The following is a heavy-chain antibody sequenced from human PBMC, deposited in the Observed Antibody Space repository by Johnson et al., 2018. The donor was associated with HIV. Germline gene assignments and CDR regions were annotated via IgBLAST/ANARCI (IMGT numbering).Heavy chain of an antibody. D-gene: IGHD4-23*01. V-gene: IGHV3-30-3*01. CDR3: AKVGATVITPRGEAFDI. CDR2: ISYDGSNK. CDR1: GFSFSTYS. Sequence: QVQLVESGGGVVQPGRSLRLSCAASGFSFSTYSMHWVRQAPGKGLEWVAVISYDGSNKFYADSVKGRFTISRDSSKNTLFLQMNSLRAEDTAVYYCAKVGATVITPRGEAFDIWGQGTMVTVSS. J-gene: IGHJ3*02.